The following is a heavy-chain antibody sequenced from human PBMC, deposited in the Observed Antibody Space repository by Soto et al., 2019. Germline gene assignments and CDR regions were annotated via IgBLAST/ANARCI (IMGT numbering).Heavy chain of an antibody. CDR3: ARATYFYDRSGYLYYFDY. V-gene: IGHV4-61*01. J-gene: IGHJ4*02. CDR2: IYYSGST. Sequence: SETLSLTCTVSGGSVSSGRYYWSWIRQPPGKGLEWIGYIYYSGSTNYNPSLKSRVTISVDTSKNQFSLKLGSVTAADTAVYYCARATYFYDRSGYLYYFDYWGQGTLVTVSS. D-gene: IGHD3-22*01. CDR1: GGSVSSGRYY.